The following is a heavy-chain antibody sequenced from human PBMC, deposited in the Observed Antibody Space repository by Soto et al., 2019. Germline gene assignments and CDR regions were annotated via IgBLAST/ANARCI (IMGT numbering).Heavy chain of an antibody. CDR1: GGSFSGYY. CDR2: INHSGST. Sequence: QVQLQQWGAGLLKPSETLSLTCAVYGGSFSGYYWSWIRQPPGKGLEWIGEINHSGSTNYNPSLKSRVTISVDTSKNQFSLKLSSVTAADTAVYYCARGYSSSWRGIDYWGQGTLVTVSS. V-gene: IGHV4-34*01. D-gene: IGHD6-13*01. J-gene: IGHJ4*02. CDR3: ARGYSSSWRGIDY.